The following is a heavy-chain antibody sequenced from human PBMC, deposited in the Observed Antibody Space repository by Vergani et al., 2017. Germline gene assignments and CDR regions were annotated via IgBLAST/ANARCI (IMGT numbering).Heavy chain of an antibody. J-gene: IGHJ4*01. V-gene: IGHV3-30*02. D-gene: IGHD2-15*01. CDR1: GFTFSSYG. Sequence: QVQLVESGGGVVQPGGSLRLSCAASGFTFSSYGMHWVRQAPGKGLEWVAFIRYDGSNKYYADSVKGRFTISRENSKNTLYLQMNSLRAEDTAVYYYTRSECSGTTCYGHYFDLWGHGILVTVSS. CDR2: IRYDGSNK. CDR3: TRSECSGTTCYGHYFDL.